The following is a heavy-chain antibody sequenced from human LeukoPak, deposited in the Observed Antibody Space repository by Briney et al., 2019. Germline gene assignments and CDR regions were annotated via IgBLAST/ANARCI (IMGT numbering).Heavy chain of an antibody. CDR3: ARGGEITIFGVVIPPDY. D-gene: IGHD3-3*01. J-gene: IGHJ4*02. Sequence: TSETLSLTCTVSGGSISSGSYYWSWIRQPAGKGLEWIGRIYTSGSTNYNPSLKSRVTISVDTSKNQFSLKLSSVTAADTAVYYCARGGEITIFGVVIPPDYWGQGTLVTVSS. CDR2: IYTSGST. V-gene: IGHV4-61*02. CDR1: GGSISSGSYY.